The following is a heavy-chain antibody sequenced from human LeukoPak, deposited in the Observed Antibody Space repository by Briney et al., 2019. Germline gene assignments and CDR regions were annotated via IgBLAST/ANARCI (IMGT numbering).Heavy chain of an antibody. CDR2: INPSGGST. J-gene: IGHJ4*02. CDR1: GYTFTSYY. CDR3: ARAIAPWNYGDY. D-gene: IGHD1-7*01. V-gene: IGHV1-46*01. Sequence: ASVKVSCKASGYTFTSYYMHWVRQAPGQGLEWMGIINPSGGSTSYAQKFQGRVTMTRDTSTSTVYMELSSLGSEDTAVYYCARAIAPWNYGDYWGQGTLVTVSS.